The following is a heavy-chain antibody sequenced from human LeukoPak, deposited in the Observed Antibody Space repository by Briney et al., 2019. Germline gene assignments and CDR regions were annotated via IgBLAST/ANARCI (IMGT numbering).Heavy chain of an antibody. CDR3: ARVITMTLYYYYGMDV. CDR1: GGTFSSYA. V-gene: IGHV1-2*02. J-gene: IGHJ6*02. CDR2: INPNSGGT. Sequence: ASVKVSCKASGGTFSSYAISWVRQAPGQGLEWMGWINPNSGGTNYAQKFQGRVTMTRDTSISTAYMELSRLRSDDTAVYYCARVITMTLYYYYGMDVWGQGTTVTVSS. D-gene: IGHD3-22*01.